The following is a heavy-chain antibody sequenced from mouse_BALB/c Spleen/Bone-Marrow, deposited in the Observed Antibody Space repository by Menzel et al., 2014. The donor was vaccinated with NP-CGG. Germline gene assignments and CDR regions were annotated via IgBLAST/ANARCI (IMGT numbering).Heavy chain of an antibody. CDR3: RGGPWFAY. D-gene: IGHD3-3*01. V-gene: IGHV2-3*01. J-gene: IGHJ3*01. Sequence: VKLMESGPGLVAPSQSPSITCTVSGFSLTNYGISWVRQPPGKGLEWLGVIWGDGSTNYHSALISRLSISKDNSKSQVLLKLNSLQTDDTATYYCRGGPWFAYWGQGTLVTVSA. CDR2: IWGDGST. CDR1: GFSLTNYG.